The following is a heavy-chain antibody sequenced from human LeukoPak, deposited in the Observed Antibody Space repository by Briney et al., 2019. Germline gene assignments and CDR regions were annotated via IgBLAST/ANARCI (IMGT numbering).Heavy chain of an antibody. CDR3: AREGTAMAVDY. V-gene: IGHV3-21*01. D-gene: IGHD5-18*01. Sequence: GGSLRLSCAASGFTFSSYWMSWVRQAPGKGLEWVSSISSSSSYIYYADSVKGRFTISRDNAKNSLYLQMNSLRAEDTAVYYCAREGTAMAVDYWGQGTLVTVSS. CDR2: ISSSSSYI. CDR1: GFTFSSYW. J-gene: IGHJ4*02.